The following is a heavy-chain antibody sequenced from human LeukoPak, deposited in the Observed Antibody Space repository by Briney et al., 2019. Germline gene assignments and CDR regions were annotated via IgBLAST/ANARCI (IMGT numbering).Heavy chain of an antibody. V-gene: IGHV4-34*01. CDR1: GGSFSTYY. J-gene: IGHJ4*02. CDR3: ARHVDGGSKVTTFDY. D-gene: IGHD2-21*02. Sequence: PSETLSLTCAVYGGSFSTYYWSWIRQPPGKGLEWIGEINHSGSTNYNPSLKSRVTISVDTSKNQFSLKLSSVTAADTAVYYCARHVDGGSKVTTFDYWGQGTLVTVSS. CDR2: INHSGST.